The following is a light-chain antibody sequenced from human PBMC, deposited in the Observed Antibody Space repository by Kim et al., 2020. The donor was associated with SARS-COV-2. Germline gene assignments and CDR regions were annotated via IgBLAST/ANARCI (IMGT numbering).Light chain of an antibody. CDR1: SGSVSSSYY. CDR3: VLYVGRGISV. V-gene: IGLV8-61*01. J-gene: IGLJ3*02. Sequence: GGTVTLTCGLRSGSVSSSYYPSWYQQTPGQAPRTLMYNTNLRSSGVPDRFSGSILGNKAALTITGAQADDESDYYCVLYVGRGISVFGGGTQLTVL. CDR2: NTN.